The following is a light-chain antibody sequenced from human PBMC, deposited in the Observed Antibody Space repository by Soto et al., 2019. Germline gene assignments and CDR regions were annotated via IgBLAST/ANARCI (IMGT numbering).Light chain of an antibody. V-gene: IGLV2-14*03. CDR1: SSDVGGYNW. Sequence: QSALTQPASVSGSPGQSITISCTGTSSDVGGYNWVAWYQQYPGKAPKLMICDVSNRPSGVSNRFSGSKSGNTASLTISGLQAEDEADYYCSSYTSSNSVVFGGGTKVTVL. J-gene: IGLJ3*02. CDR3: SSYTSSNSVV. CDR2: DVS.